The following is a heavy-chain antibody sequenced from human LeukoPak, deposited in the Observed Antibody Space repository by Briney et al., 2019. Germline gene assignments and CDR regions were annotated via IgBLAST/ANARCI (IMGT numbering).Heavy chain of an antibody. D-gene: IGHD2-2*01. Sequence: GGSLRLSCAASGFTFSSYGMHWVRQAPGKGPEWVAVISYDGSNKYYADSVKGRFTISRDNSKNTLYLQMNSLRAEDTAVYYCASSTSWTFDYWGQGTLVTVSS. CDR3: ASSTSWTFDY. J-gene: IGHJ4*02. CDR1: GFTFSSYG. CDR2: ISYDGSNK. V-gene: IGHV3-30*03.